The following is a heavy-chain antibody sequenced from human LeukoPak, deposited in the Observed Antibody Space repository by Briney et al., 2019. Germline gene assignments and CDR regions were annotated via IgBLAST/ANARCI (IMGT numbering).Heavy chain of an antibody. Sequence: SVKVSCKASGGTFSSYAISWVRQAPGQGLEWMGRIIPMFGTANYAQKFQGRVTITTDESTSTAYMELSSLRSEATAVYYCARSSPYPEPGWFDPWGQGTLVTV. V-gene: IGHV1-69*05. CDR3: ARSSPYPEPGWFDP. J-gene: IGHJ5*02. D-gene: IGHD1-14*01. CDR2: IIPMFGTA. CDR1: GGTFSSYA.